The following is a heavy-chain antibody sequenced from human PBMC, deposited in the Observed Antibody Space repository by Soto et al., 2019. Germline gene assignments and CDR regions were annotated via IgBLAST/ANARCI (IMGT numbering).Heavy chain of an antibody. Sequence: KASETLSLTCTVCGGSISSDYWSWIRQPPGKXLEWIGYTYYSGSTNYNPSLKSRVTISADTSKNQFSLKLSSVTAADTAVYYCARIGYYDSSGYYLGPFDYWGQGTLVTVSS. D-gene: IGHD3-22*01. J-gene: IGHJ4*02. CDR3: ARIGYYDSSGYYLGPFDY. CDR1: GGSISSDY. CDR2: TYYSGST. V-gene: IGHV4-59*01.